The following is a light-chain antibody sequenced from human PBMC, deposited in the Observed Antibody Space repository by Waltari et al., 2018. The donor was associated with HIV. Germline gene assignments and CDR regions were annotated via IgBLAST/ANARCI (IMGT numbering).Light chain of an antibody. J-gene: IGKJ1*01. CDR1: QSIDRRH. CDR3: QQFDMLPET. Sequence: EIALTQSPRTLSLSPGDGGTIFCSACQSIDRRHLAWYQHKPGQSPRLLIYGGSVRASDVPDRFSGSVSGTDFTLSIARVEPEDFAVYYCQQFDMLPETYGQGTKVE. V-gene: IGKV3-20*01. CDR2: GGS.